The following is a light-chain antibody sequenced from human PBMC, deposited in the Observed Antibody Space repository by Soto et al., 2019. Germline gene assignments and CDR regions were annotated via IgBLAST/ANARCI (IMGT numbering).Light chain of an antibody. CDR2: KVS. V-gene: IGKV2-30*01. CDR3: MQGTHWPPT. CDR1: QSLVYSDGNTF. Sequence: DVVMTQSPLSLPVTLGQPASISCRSSQSLVYSDGNTFLNWFQQRPGQSPRRLIYKVSNRDSGVPDRFSGSGSGTDFTLKISRVEAEYVGVYYCMQGTHWPPTFGQGTKVEI. J-gene: IGKJ1*01.